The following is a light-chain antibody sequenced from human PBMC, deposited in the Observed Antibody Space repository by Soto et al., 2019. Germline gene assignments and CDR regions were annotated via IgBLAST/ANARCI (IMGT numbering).Light chain of an antibody. CDR1: PSVNSDY. V-gene: IGKV3-20*01. CDR3: QLYGRSPMFT. J-gene: IGKJ2*01. Sequence: EIVLTQSPGTLSLSPGDRATLSCRASPSVNSDYLAWYQQKPGQAPRLLIYGASRGAAGIPDSFSCSGSGTDFTLTISRLVPEDFAVYFCQLYGRSPMFTFGQGTKLEVK. CDR2: GAS.